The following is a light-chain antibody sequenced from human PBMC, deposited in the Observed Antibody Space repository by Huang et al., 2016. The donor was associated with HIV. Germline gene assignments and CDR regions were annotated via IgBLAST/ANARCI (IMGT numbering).Light chain of an antibody. V-gene: IGKV1-39*01. Sequence: DIQMTQSPSSLSASVGDRVTITCRASQSISEYVHWYQQKPGKAPKPLIYVASTLQSGVPSRFSGSGSGKDFTLTIRSLQPEDFATYYCQQTYGTPTTFGQGTKLDIK. CDR1: QSISEY. CDR2: VAS. CDR3: QQTYGTPTT. J-gene: IGKJ2*01.